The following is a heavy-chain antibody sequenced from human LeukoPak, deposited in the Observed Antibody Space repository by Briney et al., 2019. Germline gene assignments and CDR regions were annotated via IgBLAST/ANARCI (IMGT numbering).Heavy chain of an antibody. CDR2: ISYDGSNK. CDR3: AILDTAMGDHDAFDI. D-gene: IGHD5-18*01. Sequence: GGSLRLSCAASGFTFSSYGMHWVRQAPGKGLEWVAVISYDGSNKYYADSVKGRFTISRDNSKNTLYLQMNSLRAEDTAVYYCAILDTAMGDHDAFDIWGQRTMVTVSS. J-gene: IGHJ3*02. CDR1: GFTFSSYG. V-gene: IGHV3-30*03.